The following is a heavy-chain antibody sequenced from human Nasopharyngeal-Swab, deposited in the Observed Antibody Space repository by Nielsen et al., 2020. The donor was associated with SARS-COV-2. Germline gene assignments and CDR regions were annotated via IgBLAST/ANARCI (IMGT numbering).Heavy chain of an antibody. CDR3: ARLGYSYGHFDY. CDR2: IYHSGST. Sequence: SETLSLTCAVSGYSISSGYYWGWIRPPPGKGLEWIGSIYHSGSTYYNPSLNSRVTISVDTSKNQFSLKLSSVTAADTAVYYCARLGYSYGHFDYWGQGTLVTVSS. D-gene: IGHD5-18*01. CDR1: GYSISSGYY. V-gene: IGHV4-38-2*01. J-gene: IGHJ4*02.